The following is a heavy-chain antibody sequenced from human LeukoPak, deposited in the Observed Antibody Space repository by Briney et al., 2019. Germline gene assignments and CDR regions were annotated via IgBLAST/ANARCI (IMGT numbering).Heavy chain of an antibody. CDR2: VNHSGTT. J-gene: IGHJ6*03. V-gene: IGHV4-34*01. CDR3: ARTPVDFWSGYPRAGLYYMDV. CDR1: GGSFSDYH. D-gene: IGHD3-3*01. Sequence: PSETLSLTCAVYGGSFSDYHWSWIRQPPGKGLEWIGEVNHSGTTNYNPSLKSRVTISVDTSKNQFSLKLSSVTAADTAVYYCARTPVDFWSGYPRAGLYYMDVWGKGTTVTVSS.